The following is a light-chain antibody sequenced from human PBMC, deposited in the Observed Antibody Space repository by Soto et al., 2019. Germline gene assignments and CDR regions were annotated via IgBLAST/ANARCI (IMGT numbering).Light chain of an antibody. CDR2: EDK. CDR1: SGSIATYY. Sequence: NFMLTQPHSVSESPGKAVTISCTRNSGSIATYYVQWYHQHPGSTPTTVIFEDKQRPPGVPDRFSFSIDSATTSASLTIGGLKTEGESDYVRQYDHRSNDVFGTWTKVTVL. CDR3: QYDHRSNDV. V-gene: IGLV6-57*04. J-gene: IGLJ1*01.